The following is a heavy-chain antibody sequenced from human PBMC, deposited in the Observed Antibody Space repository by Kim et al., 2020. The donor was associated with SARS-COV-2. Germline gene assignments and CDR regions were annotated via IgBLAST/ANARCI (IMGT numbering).Heavy chain of an antibody. CDR1: GGSVNSGSYY. D-gene: IGHD3-10*01. J-gene: IGHJ4*01. CDR2: IYYSGST. V-gene: IGHV4-61*01. Sequence: SETLSLTCTVSGGSVNSGSYYWSWIRQPPGKGLEWIAYIYYSGSTNQNPSLKSRVTISVDTSKNQFSLKLSSVTAADTAVYYCARDRGDGSGSYAFDYWG. CDR3: ARDRGDGSGSYAFDY.